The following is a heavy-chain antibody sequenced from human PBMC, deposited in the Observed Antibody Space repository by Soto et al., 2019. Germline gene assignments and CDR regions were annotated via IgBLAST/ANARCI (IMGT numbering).Heavy chain of an antibody. J-gene: IGHJ4*02. V-gene: IGHV4-59*01. D-gene: IGHD6-13*01. CDR1: GGSISSYY. CDR2: IYYSGST. CDR3: ARDGFPYSSSWYYFDY. Sequence: SETLSLTCTVSGGSISSYYWSWIRQPPGKGLEWIGYIYYSGSTNYNPSLKSRVTISVDTSKNQFSLKLSSVTAADTAVYYCARDGFPYSSSWYYFDYWGQGTLVTVS.